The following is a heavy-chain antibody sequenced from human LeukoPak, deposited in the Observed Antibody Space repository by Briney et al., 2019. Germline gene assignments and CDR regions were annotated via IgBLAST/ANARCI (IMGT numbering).Heavy chain of an antibody. CDR3: TTGPYDY. V-gene: IGHV3-15*01. J-gene: IGHJ4*02. Sequence: KPGGSLRLSCAASGFTFSNAWMNWVRQAPGKGLEWVGRIKSKTDDGTTESAAPVKGRFTISRDDSKNTLYLQMNSLKTEDTAVYYCTTGPYDYWGQGTLVTVSS. CDR2: IKSKTDDGTT. CDR1: GFTFSNAW.